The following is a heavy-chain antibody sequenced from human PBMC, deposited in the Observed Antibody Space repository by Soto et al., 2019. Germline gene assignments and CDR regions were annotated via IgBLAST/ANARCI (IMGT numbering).Heavy chain of an antibody. Sequence: ASVKGACKASGDTFSSYAISWVRQATGQGLEWMGGIIPIFGTANYAQKFQGRVTITADESTSTAYMELSSLRSEDTAVYYCGTETKRSNYYDSSGPDAFDIWGQGTMVTVSS. D-gene: IGHD3-22*01. J-gene: IGHJ3*02. CDR3: GTETKRSNYYDSSGPDAFDI. CDR1: GDTFSSYA. V-gene: IGHV1-69*13. CDR2: IIPIFGTA.